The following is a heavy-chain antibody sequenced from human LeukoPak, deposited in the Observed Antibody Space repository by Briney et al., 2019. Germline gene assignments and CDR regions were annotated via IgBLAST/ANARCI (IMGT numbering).Heavy chain of an antibody. V-gene: IGHV3-23*01. Sequence: GGSLRLSCAASGFSFSNAWMSWVRQAPGKGLEWVSAISGSGGSTYYADSVKGRFTISRDNSKNTLYLQMNSLRAEDTAVYYCAKGGGTGYSSSWFSNWGQGTLVTVSS. J-gene: IGHJ4*02. CDR3: AKGGGTGYSSSWFSN. CDR1: GFSFSNAW. D-gene: IGHD6-13*01. CDR2: ISGSGGST.